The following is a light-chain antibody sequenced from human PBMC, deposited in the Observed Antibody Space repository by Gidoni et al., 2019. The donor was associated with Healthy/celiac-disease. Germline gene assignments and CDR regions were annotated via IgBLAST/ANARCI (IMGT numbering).Light chain of an antibody. CDR3: QAWDSSTAVV. J-gene: IGLJ2*01. CDR1: KLGDKY. CDR2: QDS. Sequence: SYELTQTPSVSVSPGQTASITCSGDKLGDKYACWYQQKPGQSPVLVIYQDSKRPSGIPERFSGSNSGNTATLTISGTQAMDEADYDCQAWDSSTAVVFGGGTKLTVL. V-gene: IGLV3-1*01.